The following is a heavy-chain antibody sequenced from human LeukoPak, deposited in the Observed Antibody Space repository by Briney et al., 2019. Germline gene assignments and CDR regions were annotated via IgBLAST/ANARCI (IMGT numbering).Heavy chain of an antibody. V-gene: IGHV3-23*01. CDR3: AKDFDD. CDR1: GFTFSSSA. Sequence: GGSLRLPCAASGFTFSSSAMSWVRQAPGKGLEWVSAISGTGGSASSADSVKGRFTISRDNSKNTLYLQMNSLGVEDTAVYYCAKDFDDWGQGTLVTVSS. CDR2: ISGTGGSA. J-gene: IGHJ4*02.